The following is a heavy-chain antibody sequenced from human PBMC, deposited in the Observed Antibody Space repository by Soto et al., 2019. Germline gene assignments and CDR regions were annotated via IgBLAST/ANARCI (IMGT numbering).Heavy chain of an antibody. V-gene: IGHV4-31*03. CDR1: GGSISSGGYY. D-gene: IGHD2-2*01. J-gene: IGHJ4*02. Sequence: SETLSLTCTVSGGSISSGGYYWSWIRQHPGKGLEWIGYIYYSGSTYYNPSLKSRVTISVDTSKNQFSLKLSSVTAADTAVYYCARVGGSRYQLLRRGFDYWGQGTLVTVSS. CDR2: IYYSGST. CDR3: ARVGGSRYQLLRRGFDY.